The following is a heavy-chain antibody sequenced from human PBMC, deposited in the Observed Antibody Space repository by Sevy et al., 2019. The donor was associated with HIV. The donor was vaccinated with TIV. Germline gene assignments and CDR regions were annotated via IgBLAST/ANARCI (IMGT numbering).Heavy chain of an antibody. CDR1: GFTFSSYN. V-gene: IGHV3-13*01. D-gene: IGHD2-2*02. J-gene: IGHJ6*02. CDR2: IGTAGDT. Sequence: GGSLRLSCAASGFTFSSYNMNWVRQATGKGLEWVSAIGTAGDTYYPGSVKGRFTISRENAKNSLYLQMNSLRAGDTAVYYCARGSGRYCSSTSCYTLDYYYYGMDVWGQGTTVTVSS. CDR3: ARGSGRYCSSTSCYTLDYYYYGMDV.